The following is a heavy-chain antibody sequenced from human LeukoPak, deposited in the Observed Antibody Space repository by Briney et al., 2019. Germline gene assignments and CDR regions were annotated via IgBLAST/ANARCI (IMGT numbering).Heavy chain of an antibody. CDR3: ARGRGYYYGSGRSTNWFDP. CDR1: GGSFSGYY. Sequence: KTSETLSLTCAVYGGSFSGYYWSWIRQPPGKGLEWIGEINHSGSTNYNPSLKSRVTISVDTSKNQFSLKLSSVTAADTAVYYCARGRGYYYGSGRSTNWFDPWGQGTLVTVSS. CDR2: INHSGST. J-gene: IGHJ5*02. D-gene: IGHD3-10*01. V-gene: IGHV4-34*01.